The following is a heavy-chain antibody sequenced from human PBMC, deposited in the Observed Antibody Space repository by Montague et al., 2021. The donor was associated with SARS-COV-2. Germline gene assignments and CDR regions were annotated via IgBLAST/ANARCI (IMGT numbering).Heavy chain of an antibody. CDR3: ESADITMVRGGNRWACDI. CDR2: IYYSGST. D-gene: IGHD3-10*01. J-gene: IGHJ3*02. Sequence: SETLSLTCTVSGGSISSYYWSWIRRPPGKGLEWIGYIYYSGSTNYYPSLKSRVPISVYTSKNQFSLKLSSVTAAATAAYYCESADITMVRGGNRWACDIWGQGTMVTVSS. CDR1: GGSISSYY. V-gene: IGHV4-59*01.